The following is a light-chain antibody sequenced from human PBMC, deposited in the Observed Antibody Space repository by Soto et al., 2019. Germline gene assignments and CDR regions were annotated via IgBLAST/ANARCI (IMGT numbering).Light chain of an antibody. Sequence: EIVLTQSPATLSLSPGERTTLACRASQSVSSYLAWYQQKPGQAPRLLIYDASNRATGIPARFSGSGSGTYFTITISSLEPEDFAVYYCQHRSNWPHTFGGGTKVEIK. V-gene: IGKV3-11*01. CDR1: QSVSSY. CDR3: QHRSNWPHT. J-gene: IGKJ4*01. CDR2: DAS.